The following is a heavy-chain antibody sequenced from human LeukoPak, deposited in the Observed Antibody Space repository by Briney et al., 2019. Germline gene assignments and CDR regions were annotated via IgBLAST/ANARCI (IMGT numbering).Heavy chain of an antibody. CDR1: GFTFSSYG. CDR3: ARGDRPLNYYDSSGYYYLFDY. CDR2: IWYDGSNK. V-gene: IGHV3-33*01. D-gene: IGHD3-22*01. Sequence: PGRSLRLSCAASGFTFSSYGMHWVRQAPGKGLEWVAVIWYDGSNKYYADSVKGRFTISRGNSKNTLYLQMNSLRAEDTAVYYCARGDRPLNYYDSSGYYYLFDYWGQGTLVTVSS. J-gene: IGHJ4*02.